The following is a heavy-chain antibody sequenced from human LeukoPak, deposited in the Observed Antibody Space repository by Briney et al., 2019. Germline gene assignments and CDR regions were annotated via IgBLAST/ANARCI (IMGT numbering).Heavy chain of an antibody. CDR2: ISVKNGDT. D-gene: IGHD4-23*01. CDR3: ARLKFGVNSSDR. V-gene: IGHV1-18*01. Sequence: GASVKVSCKASGYEASAYTFPKYGNNWVRQAPGQGLEWMGWISVKNGDTKYAQKIQDRVTMTTDTPTRTVYMELRSLRSDDTAVYYCARLKFGVNSSDRWGQGTLVTVSS. J-gene: IGHJ4*02. CDR1: GYEASAYTFPKYG.